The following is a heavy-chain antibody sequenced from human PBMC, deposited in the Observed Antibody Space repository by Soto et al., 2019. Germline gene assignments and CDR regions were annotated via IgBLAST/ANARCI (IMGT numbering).Heavy chain of an antibody. D-gene: IGHD3-9*01. V-gene: IGHV3-7*01. J-gene: IGHJ3*02. CDR2: IKQYGSEK. Sequence: GGSLRLSCAASGFTFSSYSMSWVRQGPGKGLEWVSNIKQYGSEKYFVDSLKGRFTISRGNAKNSLSLQKHRLRAQDKAVYCCRVLSTWGTGYQRVFNIWGQATMVSVTS. CDR3: RVLSTWGTGYQRVFNI. CDR1: GFTFSSYS.